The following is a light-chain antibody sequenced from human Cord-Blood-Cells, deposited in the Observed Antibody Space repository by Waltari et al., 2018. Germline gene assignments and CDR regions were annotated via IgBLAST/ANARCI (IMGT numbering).Light chain of an antibody. Sequence: QSALTQPASVSGSPGQSLTISCTGTSSDVVGYNYVSLYQQHPGKAPKPMIYDVSNRPSGVSNRFSGSKSGNTASLTISGLQAEDEADYYCSSYTSSSVVFGGGTKLTVL. CDR3: SSYTSSSVV. CDR2: DVS. CDR1: SSDVVGYNY. V-gene: IGLV2-14*01. J-gene: IGLJ2*01.